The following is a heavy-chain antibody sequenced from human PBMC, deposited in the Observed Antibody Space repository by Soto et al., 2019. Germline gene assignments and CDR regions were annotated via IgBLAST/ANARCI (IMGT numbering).Heavy chain of an antibody. V-gene: IGHV4-39*01. J-gene: IGHJ4*02. D-gene: IGHD1-1*01. CDR1: GGSISSPSYN. Sequence: QVQLQQSGPGLLKPSETLTLTCTVSGGSISSPSYNWGWVRQPPGKGPEWIGSFFYGGRTHYSPSLGSLLSIAVDTARRQVSLILTSVTAADTAVYYCATVASTHFDSWGQGALVVVSS. CDR3: ATVASTHFDS. CDR2: FFYGGRT.